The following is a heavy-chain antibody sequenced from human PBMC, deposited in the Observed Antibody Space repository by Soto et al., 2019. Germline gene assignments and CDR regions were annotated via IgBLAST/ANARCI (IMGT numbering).Heavy chain of an antibody. V-gene: IGHV4-30-4*01. CDR3: ARGAARNVYYFYYGMDV. Sequence: QVQLQESGPGLVKPSQTLSLTCTVTGVSIGSDDYYWSWIRQPPGKGLEWIGYIYYSGTTYYDPSLQSLVSISLDTSKNQFSLKMSSVSADDTAVYYCARGAARNVYYFYYGMDVWGQGTTVTVSS. J-gene: IGHJ6*02. D-gene: IGHD6-6*01. CDR1: GVSIGSDDYY. CDR2: IYYSGTT.